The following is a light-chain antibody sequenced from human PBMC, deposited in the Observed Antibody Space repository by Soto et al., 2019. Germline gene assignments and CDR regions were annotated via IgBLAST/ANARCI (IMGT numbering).Light chain of an antibody. CDR2: EVS. J-gene: IGLJ2*01. CDR3: SAYACSSAPLL. Sequence: QSALTQPASVSGSPGQSITISCTGATSDFGGSKYVSWYQHHPGKAPKLMIYEVSNRPSGVSNRFSGSKSGNTASLTISGLQAGDVAAYYCSAYACSSAPLLFGGGTKLTVL. CDR1: TSDFGGSKY. V-gene: IGLV2-14*01.